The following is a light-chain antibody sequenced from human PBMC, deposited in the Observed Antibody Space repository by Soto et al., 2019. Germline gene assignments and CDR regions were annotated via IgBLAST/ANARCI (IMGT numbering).Light chain of an antibody. Sequence: QSALTQPASQSGSPGQSITMSCTGTSSDIGSYNYVSWYQQHPGKAPKLMIFDVSYRPSGISDRFSGSKSGNTASLTISGLQPEDEADYYCSSYGASSTLFGGGTKVTVL. J-gene: IGLJ2*01. CDR3: SSYGASSTL. V-gene: IGLV2-14*03. CDR1: SSDIGSYNY. CDR2: DVS.